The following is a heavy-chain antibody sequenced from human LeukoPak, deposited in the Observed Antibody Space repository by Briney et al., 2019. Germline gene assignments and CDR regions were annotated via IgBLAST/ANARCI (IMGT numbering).Heavy chain of an antibody. CDR1: GGSISSSSYY. CDR2: IYYSGST. CDR3: AREGIECSSTSCYSTDRIVY. Sequence: SETLSLTCTVSGGSISSSSYYWGWIRQPPGKGLEWIGSIYYSGSTYYNPSLKSRVTISVDTSKNQFSLKLSSVTAADTAVYYCAREGIECSSTSCYSTDRIVYWGQGTLVTVSS. V-gene: IGHV4-39*02. D-gene: IGHD2-2*01. J-gene: IGHJ4*02.